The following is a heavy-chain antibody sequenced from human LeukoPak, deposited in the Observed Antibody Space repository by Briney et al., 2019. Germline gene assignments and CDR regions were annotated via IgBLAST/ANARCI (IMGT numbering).Heavy chain of an antibody. CDR2: INTNTGNP. D-gene: IGHD6-19*01. CDR3: ARDRQQWLENWFDP. J-gene: IGHJ5*02. Sequence: XGXGXXXMGWINTNTGNPTYAQGFTGRFVFSLDTSVSTAYLQISSLKAEDTAVYYCARDRQQWLENWFDPWGQGTLVTVSS. V-gene: IGHV7-4-1*02.